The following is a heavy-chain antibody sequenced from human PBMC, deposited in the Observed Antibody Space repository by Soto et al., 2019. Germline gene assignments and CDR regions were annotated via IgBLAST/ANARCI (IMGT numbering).Heavy chain of an antibody. J-gene: IGHJ3*01. CDR3: ATRNLYYHSIDV. Sequence: VVSLILSCSFSVFTFISFFINWVRQAPGKGLEWVSVIGNDGIDKYYAYSVKGRFTISIDNFKNTLYLQMNSLRAEDTAVYYCATRNLYYHSIDVWGKGTMVNVSS. D-gene: IGHD3-3*01. CDR1: VFTFISFF. V-gene: IGHV3-33*01. CDR2: IGNDGIDK.